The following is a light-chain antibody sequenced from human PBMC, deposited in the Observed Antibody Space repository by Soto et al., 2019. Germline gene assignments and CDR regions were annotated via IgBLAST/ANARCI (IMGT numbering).Light chain of an antibody. Sequence: QSVLTQPASVSGSPGQSITISCTGTSSDVGDYNYVSWYQQHPGKAPKLMIYDVSNRPSGVSNRFSGSKSGNTASLTISGLQVEDEADYYCSSYTSSSTLDVFGGGTKLTVL. CDR3: SSYTSSSTLDV. CDR1: SSDVGDYNY. CDR2: DVS. J-gene: IGLJ3*02. V-gene: IGLV2-14*01.